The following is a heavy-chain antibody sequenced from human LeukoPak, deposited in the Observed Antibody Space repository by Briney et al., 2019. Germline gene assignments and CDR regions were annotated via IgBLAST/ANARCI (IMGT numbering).Heavy chain of an antibody. D-gene: IGHD6-19*01. CDR1: GFSFDTYW. CDR3: ARSLRVAVAASY. J-gene: IGHJ4*02. Sequence: GGSLRLSCAVSGFSFDTYWMSWVRQAPGKGLEWVANIKQDGSEKYYVDSLKGRFTISRDNAKNSLYLQMNSLTAEDTAIYYCARSLRVAVAASYWGQGTLVTVSS. CDR2: IKQDGSEK. V-gene: IGHV3-7*01.